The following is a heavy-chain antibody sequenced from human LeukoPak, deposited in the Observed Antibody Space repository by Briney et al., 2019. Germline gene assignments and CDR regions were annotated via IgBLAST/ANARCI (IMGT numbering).Heavy chain of an antibody. V-gene: IGHV4-31*03. J-gene: IGHJ4*02. D-gene: IGHD5-18*01. CDR2: IYYSGST. CDR3: AREDTAMVIDY. Sequence: SETLSLTCTVSGGSISTGNYYWSWIRQLPGKGLEWIGYIYYSGSTYYNPSLKSRVTISVDTSKIQFSLKLSSVTAADTAVYYCAREDTAMVIDYWGQGTLVTVSS. CDR1: GGSISTGNYY.